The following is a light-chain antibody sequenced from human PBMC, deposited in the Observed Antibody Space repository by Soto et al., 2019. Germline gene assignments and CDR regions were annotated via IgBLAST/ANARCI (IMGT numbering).Light chain of an antibody. J-gene: IGKJ1*01. Sequence: AIPMTQSPSSLSASVGDRVTITCRASQAIRTDLGWYQQKPGKTPKLLIFAASSLQSGVPSRFSGSGSGTDFTITISSLQTEDFATYYCLQDFNYPWTFGQGTKVEIE. CDR2: AAS. V-gene: IGKV1-6*01. CDR3: LQDFNYPWT. CDR1: QAIRTD.